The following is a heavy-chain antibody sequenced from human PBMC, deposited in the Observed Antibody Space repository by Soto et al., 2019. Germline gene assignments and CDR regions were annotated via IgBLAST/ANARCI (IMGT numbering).Heavy chain of an antibody. CDR3: ARKLLRGYDSEWFDP. CDR2: ISAYKGNT. J-gene: IGHJ5*02. Sequence: ASVKVSCKASGYTFTSYGISWVRQAPGQGLEWMGWISAYKGNTNYAQKLQGRVTMTTDTSTSTAYMELRSLRSDDTAVYYCARKLLRGYDSEWFDPWGQGTLVTVSS. V-gene: IGHV1-18*01. D-gene: IGHD5-12*01. CDR1: GYTFTSYG.